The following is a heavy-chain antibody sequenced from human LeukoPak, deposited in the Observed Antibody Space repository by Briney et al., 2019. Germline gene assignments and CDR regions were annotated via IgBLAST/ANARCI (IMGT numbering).Heavy chain of an antibody. CDR1: GYTFTSYY. V-gene: IGHV1-46*01. D-gene: IGHD3-22*01. CDR3: ARLMDYYDIASAFDI. J-gene: IGHJ3*02. CDR2: INPSGGST. Sequence: ASVKVSCKASGYTFTSYYMHWVRQAPGQGLEWMGIINPSGGSTSYAQKFQGRVTMTRDTSASTVYMELSSLRSEDTAVYYCARLMDYYDIASAFDIWGQGTMVTVSS.